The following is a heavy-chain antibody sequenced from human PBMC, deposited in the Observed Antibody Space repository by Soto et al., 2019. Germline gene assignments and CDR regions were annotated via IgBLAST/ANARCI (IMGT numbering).Heavy chain of an antibody. J-gene: IGHJ5*02. Sequence: SETLSLTCTVSGGSISSSSYYWGWIRQPPGKGLEWIGSIYYSGSTYYNPSLKSRVTISVDTSKNQFSLKLSFVPAADTVVFYCATYLSYCGGDCYSLFDPWGQGTLVTVSS. CDR1: GGSISSSSYY. D-gene: IGHD2-21*02. CDR2: IYYSGST. V-gene: IGHV4-39*01. CDR3: ATYLSYCGGDCYSLFDP.